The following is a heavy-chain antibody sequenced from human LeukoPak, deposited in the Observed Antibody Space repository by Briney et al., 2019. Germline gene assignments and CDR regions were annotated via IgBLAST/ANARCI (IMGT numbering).Heavy chain of an antibody. CDR1: GYTFTGYY. D-gene: IGHD2-21*02. J-gene: IGHJ4*02. CDR3: ARDFEAYCGGDCYSGY. V-gene: IGHV1-2*06. CDR2: INPNSGGT. Sequence: ASVKVFCKASGYTFTGYYMHWVRQAPGQGLEWMGRINPNSGGTNYAQKFQGRVTMTRDTSISTAYMELSRLRSDDTAVYYCARDFEAYCGGDCYSGYWGQGTLVTVSS.